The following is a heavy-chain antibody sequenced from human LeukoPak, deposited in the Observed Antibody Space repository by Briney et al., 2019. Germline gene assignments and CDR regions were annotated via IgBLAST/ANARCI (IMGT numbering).Heavy chain of an antibody. V-gene: IGHV1-18*01. J-gene: IGHJ4*02. D-gene: IGHD1-26*01. CDR1: AGTFSSYA. CDR2: IGADSSNT. CDR3: ARDVVGATCGFDF. Sequence: ASVKVSCKASAGTFSSYAISWVRQAPGQGLEWMGWIGADSSNTRYPQKLQGRVTMTADQSTATVYMELRSLGFDDTALYYCARDVVGATCGFDFWGQGTLITVSS.